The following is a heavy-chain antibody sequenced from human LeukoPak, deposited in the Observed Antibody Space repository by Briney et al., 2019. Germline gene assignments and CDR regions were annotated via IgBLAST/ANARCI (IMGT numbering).Heavy chain of an antibody. D-gene: IGHD4-17*01. Sequence: ASVKLSCKASGYTFTSYYMHWVRQAPGQGLEWMGIINPSGGSTSYAQKFQGRVTMTRDTSTSTVYMELSRLRSEDTAVYYCARGSVLRWLDPWGQGTLVTVSS. J-gene: IGHJ5*02. CDR3: ARGSVLRWLDP. V-gene: IGHV1-46*03. CDR2: INPSGGST. CDR1: GYTFTSYY.